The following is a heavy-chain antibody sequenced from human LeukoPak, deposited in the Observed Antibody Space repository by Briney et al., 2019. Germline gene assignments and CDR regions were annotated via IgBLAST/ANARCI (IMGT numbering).Heavy chain of an antibody. J-gene: IGHJ6*04. D-gene: IGHD2-15*01. CDR3: ARDVVVAAIYYGMDV. CDR1: GFTFSDYY. V-gene: IGHV3-53*01. CDR2: IYCGGSR. Sequence: GGSLRLFCAASGFTFSDYYMSWIRQAPGKGLEGGSVIYCGGSRYYSDSVKGRFTISRDNSKNTLYLQMNSLRAEDTAVYYCARDVVVAAIYYGMDVWGKGTTVTVSS.